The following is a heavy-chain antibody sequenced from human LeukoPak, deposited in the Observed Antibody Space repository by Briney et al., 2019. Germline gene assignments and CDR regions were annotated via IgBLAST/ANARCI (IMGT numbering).Heavy chain of an antibody. CDR3: ARDHSSLVDY. CDR1: GGTFSSYA. D-gene: IGHD2-21*01. J-gene: IGHJ4*02. V-gene: IGHV1-69*04. Sequence: GASVKVSCKASGGTFSSYAISWVRQAPGQGLEWMGRIIPILGIANYAQKFQGRVTITADKSTSTAYMELSSLRSEDMAVYYCARDHSSLVDYWGQGTLVTVSS. CDR2: IIPILGIA.